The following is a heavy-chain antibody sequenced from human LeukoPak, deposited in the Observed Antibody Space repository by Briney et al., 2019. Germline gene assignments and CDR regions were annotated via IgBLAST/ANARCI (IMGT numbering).Heavy chain of an antibody. CDR2: ISAYNGNT. V-gene: IGHV1-18*01. D-gene: IGHD2-15*01. CDR1: GYTFTSYG. Sequence: ASVKVSCKASGYTFTSYGISWVRQAPGQGLEWMGWISAYNGNTNYAQELQGRVTMTTDTSTSTAYMELRSLRSDDTAVYYCARGVVVVVAAMRLYYYYYMDVWGKGTTVTVSS. CDR3: ARGVVVVVAAMRLYYYYYMDV. J-gene: IGHJ6*03.